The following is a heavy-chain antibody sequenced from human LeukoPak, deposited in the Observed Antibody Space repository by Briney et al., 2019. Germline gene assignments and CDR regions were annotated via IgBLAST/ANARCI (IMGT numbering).Heavy chain of an antibody. CDR2: INPNSGGT. J-gene: IGHJ6*03. V-gene: IGHV1-2*02. D-gene: IGHD5-12*01. CDR1: GYTFTGYY. Sequence: RASAKVSCKASGYTFTGYYMHWVRQAPGQGLEWMGWINPNSGGTNYAQKFQGRVTMTRDTSITTAYMELSRLGSDDTAMYYCAREEDSGYGKGMDVWGKGTTVTISS. CDR3: AREEDSGYGKGMDV.